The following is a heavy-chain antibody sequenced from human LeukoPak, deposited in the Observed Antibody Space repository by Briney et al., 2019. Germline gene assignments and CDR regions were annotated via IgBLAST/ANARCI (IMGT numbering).Heavy chain of an antibody. CDR3: ARGGGGDRLDY. D-gene: IGHD3-3*01. V-gene: IGHV1-46*01. Sequence: ASVKVSCKASGYTLTIYYMHWVRQDPGQGLEWMGIINPSGGSTNYAQKFQGRVTLTRDTSTSTVYMELSSLTSEDTAVYYCARGGGGDRLDYWGQGTLVTVSS. CDR2: INPSGGST. CDR1: GYTLTIYY. J-gene: IGHJ4*02.